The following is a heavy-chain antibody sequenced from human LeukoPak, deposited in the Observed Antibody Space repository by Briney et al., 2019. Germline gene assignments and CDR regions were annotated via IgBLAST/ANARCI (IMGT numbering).Heavy chain of an antibody. J-gene: IGHJ6*02. CDR2: ISYDGRKR. CDR3: AKDYQSAPPVGMDA. V-gene: IGHV3-30*18. Sequence: GGSLRLSCAASGFTVSTNYLSWVRQAPGKGLEWVALISYDGRKRFYADSVKGRFTISRDNSKSALVLEMNSLRVEDTAVYYCAKDYQSAPPVGMDAWGHGTKVTVSS. CDR1: GFTVSTNY. D-gene: IGHD3-16*02.